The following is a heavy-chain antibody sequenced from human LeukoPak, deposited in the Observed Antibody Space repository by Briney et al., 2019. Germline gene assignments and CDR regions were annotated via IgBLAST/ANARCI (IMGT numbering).Heavy chain of an antibody. V-gene: IGHV4-39*01. CDR2: IYYSGST. Sequence: PSETLSLTCTVSGGSISSSSYYWGWIRQPPGKGLEWIGSIYYSGSTYYNPSLKSRVTISVDTSKNQFSLKLSSVTAADTAVYYCARQRRHNWYFDLGPWHPGHCLL. J-gene: IGHJ2*01. CDR3: ARQRRHNWYFDL. CDR1: GGSISSSSYY.